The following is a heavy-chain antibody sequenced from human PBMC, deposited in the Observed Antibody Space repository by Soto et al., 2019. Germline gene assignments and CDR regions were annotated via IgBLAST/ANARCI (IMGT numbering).Heavy chain of an antibody. CDR1: GGSISSYY. CDR2: MYYSGNT. D-gene: IGHD5-18*01. Sequence: PSETLSLTCTVSGGSISSYYWSWLRQPPGKGLEWIAYMYYSGNTNYNHSLKSRVTMAVDTSKRQFSLKLRSVTAADTAVYYCATLDTPFAFDVWGQGAMVTVSS. J-gene: IGHJ3*01. CDR3: ATLDTPFAFDV. V-gene: IGHV4-59*01.